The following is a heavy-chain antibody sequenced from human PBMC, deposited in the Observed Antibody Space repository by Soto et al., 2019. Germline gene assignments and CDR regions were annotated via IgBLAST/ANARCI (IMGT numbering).Heavy chain of an antibody. CDR1: GFTFDDYA. Sequence: GGSLRLSCAASGFTFDDYAMHWVRQAPGKGLEWVSLISWDGGSTYYADSVKGRFTISRDNSKNSLYLQMNSLRAEDTALYYCAKNNRPYYYYGMDVWGQGTTVTV. CDR2: ISWDGGST. J-gene: IGHJ6*02. V-gene: IGHV3-43D*04. CDR3: AKNNRPYYYYGMDV.